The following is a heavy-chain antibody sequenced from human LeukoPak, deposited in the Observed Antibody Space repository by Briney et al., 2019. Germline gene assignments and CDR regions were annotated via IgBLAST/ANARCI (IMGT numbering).Heavy chain of an antibody. D-gene: IGHD3-16*02. J-gene: IGHJ4*02. CDR1: VYTFTRYY. V-gene: IGHV1-2*02. Sequence: ASVNVSCKASVYTFTRYYMHWVGQAPGQGLEWMGWINPNSGDTNYAQKFQGRVTLTRDTSISTAYMELSRLRSDDTAVDYCARDRVVVFVITFGGVISDYWGEGTLVTVSS. CDR2: INPNSGDT. CDR3: ARDRVVVFVITFGGVISDY.